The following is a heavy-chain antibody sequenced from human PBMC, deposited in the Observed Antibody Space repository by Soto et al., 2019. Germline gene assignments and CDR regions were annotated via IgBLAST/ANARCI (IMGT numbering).Heavy chain of an antibody. V-gene: IGHV3-23*01. CDR2: ISDGGDLT. D-gene: IGHD3-10*01. Sequence: GGSLRLSCAASGFAFSSHPMSWVRQAPEKGLEWVAGISDGGDLTYNADSVRGRFTIPRDNSRSTLYLQMNSLRAEDTAVYYCARRVIGSSRAFDIWGQGTMVTVSS. J-gene: IGHJ3*02. CDR3: ARRVIGSSRAFDI. CDR1: GFAFSSHP.